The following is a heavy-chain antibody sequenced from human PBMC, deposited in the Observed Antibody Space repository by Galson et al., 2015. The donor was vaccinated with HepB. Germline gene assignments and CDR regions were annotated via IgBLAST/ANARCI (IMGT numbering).Heavy chain of an antibody. CDR1: GFIVRSNY. CDR2: LYTDETP. V-gene: IGHV3-66*01. CDR3: ARTLTSGVFDY. Sequence: SLRLSCAASGFIVRSNYMSWVRQAPGKGLEWVAVLYTDETPYYADSVKGRFTISRSDSNNTVFLQMNSLGADDTAVYYCARTLTSGVFDYWGQGTLVTVSS. J-gene: IGHJ4*02. D-gene: IGHD4-11*01.